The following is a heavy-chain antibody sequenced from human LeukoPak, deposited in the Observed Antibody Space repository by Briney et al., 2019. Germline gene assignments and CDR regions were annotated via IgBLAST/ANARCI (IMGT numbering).Heavy chain of an antibody. V-gene: IGHV1-69*13. CDR3: ARGGARRKEVPDY. J-gene: IGHJ4*02. Sequence: SVKVSCKASGGAFSSYAISWVRQAPGQGLEWMGGIIPIFGTANYAQKFQGRVTITADESTSTAYMELSSLRSDDTAVYYCARGGARRKEVPDYWGQGTLVTVSS. CDR2: IIPIFGTA. CDR1: GGAFSSYA.